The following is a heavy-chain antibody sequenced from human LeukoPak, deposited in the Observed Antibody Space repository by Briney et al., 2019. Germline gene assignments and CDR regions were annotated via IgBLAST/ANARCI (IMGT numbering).Heavy chain of an antibody. CDR1: GYTFTSYG. CDR2: ISAYNGNT. J-gene: IGHJ4*02. CDR3: ATSSVGSGIPYYFDY. D-gene: IGHD6-19*01. V-gene: IGHV1-18*01. Sequence: ASVKVSCKASGYTFTSYGISWVRQAPGQGLEWMGWISAYNGNTNYAQKLQGRVTMTTDTSTSTAYMGLRSVRSDDTAVYYCATSSVGSGIPYYFDYWGQGTLVTVSS.